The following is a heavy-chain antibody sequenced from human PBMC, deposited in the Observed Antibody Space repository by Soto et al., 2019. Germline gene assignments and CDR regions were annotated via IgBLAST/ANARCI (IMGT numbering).Heavy chain of an antibody. J-gene: IGHJ5*02. CDR1: GFTFSDYY. D-gene: IGHD3-10*01. CDR3: ARGWSYGSGSYYKTNNWFDP. Sequence: GGSLRLSCAASGFTFSDYYMSWIRQAPGKGLEWVSYISSSGSTIYYADSVKGRFTISRDNAKNSLYLQMNSLRAEDTAVYYCARGWSYGSGSYYKTNNWFDPWGQGTLVTVSS. V-gene: IGHV3-11*01. CDR2: ISSSGSTI.